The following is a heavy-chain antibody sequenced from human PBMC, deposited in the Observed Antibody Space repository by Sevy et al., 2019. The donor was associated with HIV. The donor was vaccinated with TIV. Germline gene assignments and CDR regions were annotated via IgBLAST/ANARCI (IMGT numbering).Heavy chain of an antibody. Sequence: GGSLRLSCVASGFTFSSYGMSWVRQAPGEGLECVSDISGSGGSTYYADSMRGRFTISRENSKNTLYLKMNSLRADDTAVYYCAKETIRGTYNWFDPWGQGTLVTVSS. V-gene: IGHV3-23*01. CDR3: AKETIRGTYNWFDP. CDR1: GFTFSSYG. CDR2: ISGSGGST. D-gene: IGHD3-10*01. J-gene: IGHJ5*02.